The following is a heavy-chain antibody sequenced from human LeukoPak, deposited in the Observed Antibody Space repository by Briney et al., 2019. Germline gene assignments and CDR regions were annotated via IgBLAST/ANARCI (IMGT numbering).Heavy chain of an antibody. V-gene: IGHV3-23*01. D-gene: IGHD3-9*01. J-gene: IGHJ1*01. CDR2: ISGSGGST. Sequence: GGSLRLSCAASGFTFSSYAMSWVRQAPGKGLEWVSAISGSGGSTYYADSVKGRFTISRDNSKNTLYLQMNSLRAEDTAVYYCALYYDILTGYPFLGEYFQHWGQGTLVTVSS. CDR1: GFTFSSYA. CDR3: ALYYDILTGYPFLGEYFQH.